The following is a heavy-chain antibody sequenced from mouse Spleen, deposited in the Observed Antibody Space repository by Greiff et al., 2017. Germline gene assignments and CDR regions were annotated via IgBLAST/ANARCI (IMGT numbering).Heavy chain of an antibody. CDR3: ASGPNWDAFDY. D-gene: IGHD4-1*01. CDR1: GYAFSSYW. J-gene: IGHJ2*01. V-gene: IGHV1-55*01. CDR2: IYPGSGST. Sequence: VQLQQSGAELVRPGSSVKISCKASGYAFSSYWMNWVKQRPGQGLEWIGDIYPGSGSTNYNEKFTSKATLTVDTSSSTAYMQLSSLTSEDSAVYYCASGPNWDAFDYWGQGTTLTVSS.